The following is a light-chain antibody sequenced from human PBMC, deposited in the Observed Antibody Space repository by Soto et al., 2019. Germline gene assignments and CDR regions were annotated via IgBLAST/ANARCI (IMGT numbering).Light chain of an antibody. V-gene: IGKV1-5*03. CDR2: KAS. CDR1: QSISSW. J-gene: IGKJ1*01. Sequence: DIQMTQSPSTLSASVGDRVTITCRASQSISSWLAWYQQKPGKAPKLLIYKASSLETGVPSRFSGSGSGTEFTLIISSLQPDDFASYYCQQYGSSSPWTFGKGPRWKSN. CDR3: QQYGSSSPWT.